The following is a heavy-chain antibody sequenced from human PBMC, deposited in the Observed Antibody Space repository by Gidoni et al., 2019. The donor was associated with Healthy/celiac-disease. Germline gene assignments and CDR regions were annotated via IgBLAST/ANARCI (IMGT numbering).Heavy chain of an antibody. J-gene: IGHJ4*02. CDR3: AKDRGYSYGYFDY. D-gene: IGHD5-18*01. CDR1: GFTFRRYA. Sequence: EVQLLVSGGGLVQPGGSLRLSCAASGFTFRRYAMSWVRQAPGKGLEGVSASSGSGGSTYYADSVKGRFTISRDNSKNTLYLQMNSLRAEDTAVYYCAKDRGYSYGYFDYWGQGTLVTVSS. CDR2: SSGSGGST. V-gene: IGHV3-23*01.